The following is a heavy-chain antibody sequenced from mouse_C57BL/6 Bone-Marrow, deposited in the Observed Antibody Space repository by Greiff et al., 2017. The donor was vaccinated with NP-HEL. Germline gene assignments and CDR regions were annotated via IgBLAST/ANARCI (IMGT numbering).Heavy chain of an antibody. Sequence: EVQRVESGGGLVQPGGSLKLSCAASGFTFSDYYMYWVRQTPEKRLEWVAYISNGGGSTYYPDTVKGRFTISRDNAKNTLYLQMSRLKSEDTAMYYCARHLNAMDYWGQGTSVTVSS. CDR1: GFTFSDYY. CDR3: ARHLNAMDY. CDR2: ISNGGGST. J-gene: IGHJ4*01. V-gene: IGHV5-12*01.